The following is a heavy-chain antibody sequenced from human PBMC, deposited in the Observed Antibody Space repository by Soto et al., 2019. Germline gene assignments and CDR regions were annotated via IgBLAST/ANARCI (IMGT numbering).Heavy chain of an antibody. CDR1: GCTFSTFG. Sequence: GASVEVSCKTSGCTFSTFGIGFVRQAAGQGLEWMGGIIPFFGTAEYSQKFEDRITITADESTNTVYMDLRSLTSEDTAIYYCARTAPMDAGDKYYYDFWGQGALVTVSS. J-gene: IGHJ4*02. V-gene: IGHV1-69*13. CDR3: ARTAPMDAGDKYYYDF. D-gene: IGHD3-16*01. CDR2: IIPFFGTA.